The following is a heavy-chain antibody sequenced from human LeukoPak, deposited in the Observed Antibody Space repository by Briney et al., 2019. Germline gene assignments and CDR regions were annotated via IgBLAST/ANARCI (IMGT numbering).Heavy chain of an antibody. V-gene: IGHV1-46*01. CDR3: AREISSSYFDY. CDR2: INPSGGST. Sequence: ASVKVSCKASGYTFTSYYIHWVRQAPGQGFEWMGIINPSGGSTSYAQKFQGRVTMTRDTSTSTVYMELSSLRSEDTAVSYCAREISSSYFDYWGQGTLVTVSS. CDR1: GYTFTSYY. D-gene: IGHD6-13*01. J-gene: IGHJ4*02.